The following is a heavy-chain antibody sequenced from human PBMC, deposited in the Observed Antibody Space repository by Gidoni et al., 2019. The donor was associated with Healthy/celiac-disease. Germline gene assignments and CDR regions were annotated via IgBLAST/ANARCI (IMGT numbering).Heavy chain of an antibody. D-gene: IGHD2-2*01. CDR2: IWYDGSNK. J-gene: IGHJ4*02. V-gene: IGHV3-33*01. CDR1: GFTFSSYG. Sequence: QVQLVESGGGVVQPGRSLRLSCAASGFTFSSYGMPWVRQAPGKGLAWVAVIWYDGSNKYYADSVKGRFTISRDNSKNTLYLQMNSLRAEDTAVYYCARRGYCSSTSCAGYYFDYWGQGTLVTVSS. CDR3: ARRGYCSSTSCAGYYFDY.